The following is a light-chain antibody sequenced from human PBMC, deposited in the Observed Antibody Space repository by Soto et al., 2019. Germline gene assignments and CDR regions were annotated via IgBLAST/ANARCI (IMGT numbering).Light chain of an antibody. CDR2: GAS. CDR3: QQYGVSPLT. Sequence: EIVLTQSPGTLSLSPGERVTLSCRASQNVYINSLAWYLQKPGQTPRLLIYGASTRAAAVPDRFSGSGSGTDFALSIDGLEPEDFAIYYCQQYGVSPLTFGPGTRVD. V-gene: IGKV3-20*01. CDR1: QNVYINS. J-gene: IGKJ3*01.